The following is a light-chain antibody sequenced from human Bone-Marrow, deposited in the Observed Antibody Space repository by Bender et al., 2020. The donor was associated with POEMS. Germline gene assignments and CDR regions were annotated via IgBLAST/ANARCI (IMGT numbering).Light chain of an antibody. V-gene: IGLV1-44*01. J-gene: IGLJ3*02. Sequence: QSVLTQPPSASGTPGQRVTISCSGGSSNIGAHAVNWYQHLPGTAPKLLIYSSHRRPSEVPDRFPGSRSGTSASLAICGLQSEDEADYYGAVWGDRLDGWVFGGGTKLTVL. CDR3: AVWGDRLDGWV. CDR2: SSH. CDR1: SSNIGAHA.